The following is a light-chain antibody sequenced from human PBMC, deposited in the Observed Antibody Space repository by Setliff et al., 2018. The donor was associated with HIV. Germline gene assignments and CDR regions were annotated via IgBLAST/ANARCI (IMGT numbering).Light chain of an antibody. CDR1: SSDIGGYNF. V-gene: IGLV2-14*01. J-gene: IGLJ1*01. CDR3: SSYTGSSPYV. Sequence: QSALTQPASVSGSPGQSITISCTGTSSDIGGYNFVSWYQHHPGKAPKLMIYEVTNRPSGVSNRFSGSKSGNTASLTISGLQADDEADYYCSSYTGSSPYVFGTGTKVTVL. CDR2: EVT.